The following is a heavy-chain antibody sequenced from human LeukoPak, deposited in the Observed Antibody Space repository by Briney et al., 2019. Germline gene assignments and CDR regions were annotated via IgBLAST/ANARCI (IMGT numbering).Heavy chain of an antibody. D-gene: IGHD6-13*01. CDR1: GFTFSSYS. CDR3: AKDDSSSWYWYYYYGMDV. J-gene: IGHJ6*02. V-gene: IGHV3-21*04. Sequence: GGSLRLSCAASGFTFSSYSMNWVRQAPGKGLEWVSSISSSSSYIYYADSVKGRFTISRDNSKNTLYLQMNSLRAEDTVVYYCAKDDSSSWYWYYYYGMDVWGQGTTVTVSS. CDR2: ISSSSSYI.